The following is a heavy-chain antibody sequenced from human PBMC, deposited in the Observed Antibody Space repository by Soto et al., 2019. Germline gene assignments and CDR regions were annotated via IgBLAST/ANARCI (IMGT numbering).Heavy chain of an antibody. CDR1: GGSISSGGYY. D-gene: IGHD3-9*01. J-gene: IGHJ6*03. CDR3: ARAPYDILTGYPAYMDV. V-gene: IGHV4-31*03. CDR2: IYYSGST. Sequence: QVQLQESGPGLVKPSQTLSLTCTVSGGSISSGGYYWSWIRQHPGKGLEWIGYIYYSGSTYYNPSLKSRVTIAVDTSKNQPSLKLSSVTAADTAVYYCARAPYDILTGYPAYMDVWGKGTTVTVSS.